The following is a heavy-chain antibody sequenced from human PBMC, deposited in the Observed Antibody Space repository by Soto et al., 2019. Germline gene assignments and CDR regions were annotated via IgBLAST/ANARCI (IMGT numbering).Heavy chain of an antibody. CDR3: AKDAPGSGWLSDY. Sequence: PGGSLRLSCAASGFTFSIYAMSWVRQAPGKGLEWVSTIGGSGGGTSHADFVRGRFTISRDNSRNTLYLQMNSLRAEDTAVYYCAKDAPGSGWLSDYWGQGTLVTVPS. CDR2: IGGSGGGT. CDR1: GFTFSIYA. J-gene: IGHJ4*02. V-gene: IGHV3-23*01. D-gene: IGHD3-22*01.